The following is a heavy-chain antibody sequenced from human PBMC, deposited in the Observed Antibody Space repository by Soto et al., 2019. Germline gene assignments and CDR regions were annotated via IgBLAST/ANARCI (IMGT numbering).Heavy chain of an antibody. CDR1: GYSFTSYW. CDR3: ARQIAVAGVDDAFDI. D-gene: IGHD6-19*01. V-gene: IGHV5-10-1*01. Sequence: PGESLKISCKGSGYSFTSYWISWVRQMPGKGLEWMGRIDPSDSYTNYSPSFQGHVTTSADKSISTAYLQWSSLKASDTATYYCARQIAVAGVDDAFDIWGQGTMVTVSS. J-gene: IGHJ3*02. CDR2: IDPSDSYT.